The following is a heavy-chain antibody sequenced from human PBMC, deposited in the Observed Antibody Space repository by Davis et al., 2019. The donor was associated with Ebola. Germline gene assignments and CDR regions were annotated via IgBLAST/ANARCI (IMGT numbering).Heavy chain of an antibody. CDR2: IYSGGST. V-gene: IGHV3-23*03. CDR3: AKDQRWNPPGRPYYYYYYGMDV. Sequence: PGGSLRLSCAASGFTFSSYAMSWVRQAPGKGLEWVSVIYSGGSTYYADSVKGRFTISRDNSKNTLYLQMNSLRAEDTAVYYCAKDQRWNPPGRPYYYYYYGMDVWGQGTTVTVSS. D-gene: IGHD1-1*01. CDR1: GFTFSSYA. J-gene: IGHJ6*02.